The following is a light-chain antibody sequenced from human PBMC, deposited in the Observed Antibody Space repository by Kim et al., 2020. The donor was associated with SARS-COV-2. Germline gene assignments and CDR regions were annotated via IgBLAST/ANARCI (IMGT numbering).Light chain of an antibody. CDR3: QSYDSSLSVWV. J-gene: IGLJ3*02. V-gene: IGLV1-40*01. CDR2: GNS. CDR1: SSNIGAGYD. Sequence: QRVTISCTGSSSNIGAGYDVHWYLQLPGTAPKLLIYGNSNRPSGVPDRFSGSKSGTSASLAITGLQAEDEADYYCQSYDSSLSVWVFGGGTKLTVL.